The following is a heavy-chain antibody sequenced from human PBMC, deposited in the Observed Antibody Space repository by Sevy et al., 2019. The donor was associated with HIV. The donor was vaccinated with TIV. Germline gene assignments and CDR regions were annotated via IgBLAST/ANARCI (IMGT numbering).Heavy chain of an antibody. Sequence: SETLSLTCTVSGGSINSDHWNWIRQPPGKGLEWIGYVYYTRGTNYNPSLKNRVTISVDRTKNQSSLKLTSVTAADTAVYYCARRNDFDIWDQGTMVTVSS. CDR2: VYYTRGT. CDR3: ARRNDFDI. V-gene: IGHV4-59*08. CDR1: GGSINSDH. J-gene: IGHJ3*02.